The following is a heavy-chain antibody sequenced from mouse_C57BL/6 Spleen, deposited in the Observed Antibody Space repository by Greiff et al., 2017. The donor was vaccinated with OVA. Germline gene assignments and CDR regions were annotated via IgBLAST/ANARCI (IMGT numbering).Heavy chain of an antibody. J-gene: IGHJ2*01. V-gene: IGHV5-16*01. Sequence: EVMLVESEGGLVQPGSSMKLSCTASGFTFSDYYMAWVRQVPEKGLEWVANINYDGSSTYYLDSLKSRFIISRDNAKNILYLQMSSLKSEDTATYYCARYDYHYFDYWGQGTTLTVSS. CDR1: GFTFSDYY. CDR2: INYDGSST. CDR3: ARYDYHYFDY. D-gene: IGHD2-4*01.